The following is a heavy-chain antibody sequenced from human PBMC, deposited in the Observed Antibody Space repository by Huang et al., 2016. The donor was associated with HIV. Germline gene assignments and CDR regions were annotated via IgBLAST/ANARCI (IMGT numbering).Heavy chain of an antibody. CDR3: ARDSQQWLVEDY. CDR1: GFTFSSYW. CDR2: INSDGSST. D-gene: IGHD6-19*01. Sequence: EVQLVESGGGLVQPGGSLRLSCAASGFTFSSYWMDWVRQAPGKGLGWVSRINSDGSSTRYADSVKGRFTTSRDNAKNTLYLQMNSLRAEDTAVYYCARDSQQWLVEDYWGQGTLVTVSS. V-gene: IGHV3-74*01. J-gene: IGHJ4*02.